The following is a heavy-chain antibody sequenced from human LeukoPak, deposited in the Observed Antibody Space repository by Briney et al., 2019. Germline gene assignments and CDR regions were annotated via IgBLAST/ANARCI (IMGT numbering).Heavy chain of an antibody. Sequence: PGGSLRLSCAASGFTFSNAWMSWVRQAPGKGLEWVGRIKSKTDGGTTDYAAPVKGRFTISRDDSKNTLYLQMNSLKTEDTAVYYCTTDLAFIPIVVVITTGTVGQSEGYWGQGTLVTVSS. D-gene: IGHD3-22*01. J-gene: IGHJ4*02. V-gene: IGHV3-15*01. CDR3: TTDLAFIPIVVVITTGTVGQSEGY. CDR2: IKSKTDGGTT. CDR1: GFTFSNAW.